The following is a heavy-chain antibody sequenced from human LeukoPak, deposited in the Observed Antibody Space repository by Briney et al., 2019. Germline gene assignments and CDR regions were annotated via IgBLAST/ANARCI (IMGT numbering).Heavy chain of an antibody. CDR1: GYTFTGYY. CDR3: AVIDDTSGYSYFDY. CDR2: INPNSGGT. V-gene: IGHV1-2*06. D-gene: IGHD3-22*01. J-gene: IGHJ4*02. Sequence: ASVKVSCKASGYTFTGYYMHWVRQAPGQGLEWMGRINPNSGGTNCAQKFQGRVTMTRDTSISTAYMDLSRLSSDDTAVYYCAVIDDTSGYSYFDYWGQGSLVIVSS.